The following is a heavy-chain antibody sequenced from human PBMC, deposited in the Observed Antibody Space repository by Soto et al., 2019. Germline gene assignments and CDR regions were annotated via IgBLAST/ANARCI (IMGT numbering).Heavy chain of an antibody. J-gene: IGHJ4*02. D-gene: IGHD3-22*01. CDR2: IYWDDHK. Sequence: ESGPTLVNPTQTLTLTCSFSGFSLSHSGVGVGWIRQPPGKALEWLALIYWDDHKRYSPSLRSMLTITKDTSRNQVVLTMTSLDPVDTATYFCAHTFSGYDASGSYYYFDYWGLGTLVTVSS. CDR1: GFSLSHSGVG. CDR3: AHTFSGYDASGSYYYFDY. V-gene: IGHV2-5*02.